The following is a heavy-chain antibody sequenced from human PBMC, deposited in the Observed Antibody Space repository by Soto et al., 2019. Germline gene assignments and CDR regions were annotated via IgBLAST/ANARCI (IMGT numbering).Heavy chain of an antibody. D-gene: IGHD1-7*01. CDR3: AKDRLITGTTYFDY. CDR2: ISWNSGSI. J-gene: IGHJ4*02. Sequence: GGSLRLSCAASGFTFDDYAMHWVRQAPGKGLEWVSGISWNSGSIGYADSVKGRFTISRDNAKNSLYLQMNSLRAEDTALYYCAKDRLITGTTYFDYWGQGTLVTVSS. CDR1: GFTFDDYA. V-gene: IGHV3-9*01.